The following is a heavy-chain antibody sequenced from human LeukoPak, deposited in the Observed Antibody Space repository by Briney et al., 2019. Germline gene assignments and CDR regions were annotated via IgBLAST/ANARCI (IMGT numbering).Heavy chain of an antibody. J-gene: IGHJ2*01. CDR3: ARVYYSSSYDYWYFDL. CDR2: IYTSGST. Sequence: SQTLSLTCTVSGGSISSYYWSWIRQPAGKGLEWIGRIYTSGSTNYNPSLKSRVTISVDTSKNQFSLKLSSVTAADTAVYYCARVYYSSSYDYWYFDLWGRGTLVTVSS. CDR1: GGSISSYY. D-gene: IGHD6-13*01. V-gene: IGHV4-4*07.